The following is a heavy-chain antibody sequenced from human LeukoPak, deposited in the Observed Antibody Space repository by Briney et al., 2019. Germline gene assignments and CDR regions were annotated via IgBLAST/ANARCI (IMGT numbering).Heavy chain of an antibody. J-gene: IGHJ4*02. D-gene: IGHD3-22*01. CDR3: ARGYYYDSSGVFDY. CDR1: GFTFSSYR. V-gene: IGHV3-7*01. Sequence: GGSLRLSCAASGFTFSSYRMSWVRQAPGKGLEWVANIKQDGSEKYYVDSVKGRFTISRDNAKNSLYLQMNSLRAEDTAVYYCARGYYYDSSGVFDYWGQGTLVTVSS. CDR2: IKQDGSEK.